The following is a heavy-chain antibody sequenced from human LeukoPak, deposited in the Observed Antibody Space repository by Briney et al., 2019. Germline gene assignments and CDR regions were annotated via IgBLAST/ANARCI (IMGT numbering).Heavy chain of an antibody. Sequence: PGASVKVSCKASGYTFTGYYMHWVRQAPGQGLEWMGWINPNSGGTNYAQKFQGRVTMTRDTSISTAYMELSRLRSDDTAVYYCARASGRYYYDSSGYNYWSQGTLVTVSS. CDR2: INPNSGGT. V-gene: IGHV1-2*02. J-gene: IGHJ4*02. D-gene: IGHD3-22*01. CDR1: GYTFTGYY. CDR3: ARASGRYYYDSSGYNY.